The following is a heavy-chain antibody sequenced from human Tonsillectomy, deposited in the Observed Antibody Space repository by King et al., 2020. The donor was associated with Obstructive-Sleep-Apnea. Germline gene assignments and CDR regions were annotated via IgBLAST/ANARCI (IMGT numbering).Heavy chain of an antibody. D-gene: IGHD4-11*01. CDR2: IISSSITL. CDR3: ARKEETYTNWFDP. J-gene: IGHJ5*02. Sequence: VQLVESGGGLVQPGGSLRLSCAASGFAFSTYSMIWVRQAPGKGLEWISDIISSSITLFYSDSGKGRFTISRDNPKNSLYLHMNSLRAEDTAMYYCARKEETYTNWFDPWGQGTLVTVSS. V-gene: IGHV3-48*04. CDR1: GFAFSTYS.